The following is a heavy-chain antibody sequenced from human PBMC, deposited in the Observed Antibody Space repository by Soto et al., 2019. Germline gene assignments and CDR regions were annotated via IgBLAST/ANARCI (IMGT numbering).Heavy chain of an antibody. J-gene: IGHJ4*02. V-gene: IGHV4-34*01. CDR1: GGSFSGYY. Sequence: QVQLQQWGAGLLKPSESLSLTCAVYGGSFSGYYWSWIRQPPGKGLEWIGEINHSGSSNYIASLKSRVTISVDTSRNQFSLKLRSVTAADTAVYYCARGAWDDSSSYYYFDYWAQGTLVTVSS. CDR3: ARGAWDDSSSYYYFDY. D-gene: IGHD3-22*01. CDR2: INHSGSS.